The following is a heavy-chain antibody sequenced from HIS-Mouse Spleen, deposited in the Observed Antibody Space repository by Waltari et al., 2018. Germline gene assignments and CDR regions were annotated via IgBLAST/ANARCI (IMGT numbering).Heavy chain of an antibody. D-gene: IGHD6-13*01. CDR3: AREIPYSSSWYDWYFDL. J-gene: IGHJ2*01. Sequence: QLQLQESGPGLVKPSETLSLTCTVSGCSISSSSSYWCWLRTPPGKGLELIGSIYYSGSTYDNPSLKSRVTISVDTSKNQFSLKLNSVTAADTAVYYCAREIPYSSSWYDWYFDLWGRGTLVTVSS. CDR2: IYYSGST. V-gene: IGHV4-39*07. CDR1: GCSISSSSSY.